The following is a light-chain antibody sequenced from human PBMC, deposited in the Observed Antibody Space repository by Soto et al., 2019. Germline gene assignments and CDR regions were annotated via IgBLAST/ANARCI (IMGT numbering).Light chain of an antibody. CDR1: SSDVGGYNS. CDR2: EVS. CDR3: SSYAGTKNLL. J-gene: IGLJ2*01. Sequence: QSVLTQPPSASGSPGQSVTISCTGTSSDVGGYNSVSGYQQHPGKAPKLMIYEVSKRPSGVPDRFSASKSDNTASLTVSGLQAEDEADYYCSSYAGTKNLLFGGGTKLTVL. V-gene: IGLV2-8*01.